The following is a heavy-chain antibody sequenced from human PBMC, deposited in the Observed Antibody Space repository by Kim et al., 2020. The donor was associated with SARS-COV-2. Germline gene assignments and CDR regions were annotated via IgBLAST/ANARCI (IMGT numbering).Heavy chain of an antibody. CDR1: GGSISSSSYY. Sequence: SETLSLTCTVSGGSISSSSYYWGWIRQPPGKGLEWIGSIYYSGSTYYNPSLKSRVTISVDTSKNQFSLKLSSVTAADTAVYYCARAEYQLLSYYYYYYMDVWGKGTTVTVSS. D-gene: IGHD2-2*01. V-gene: IGHV4-39*01. CDR2: IYYSGST. J-gene: IGHJ6*03. CDR3: ARAEYQLLSYYYYYYMDV.